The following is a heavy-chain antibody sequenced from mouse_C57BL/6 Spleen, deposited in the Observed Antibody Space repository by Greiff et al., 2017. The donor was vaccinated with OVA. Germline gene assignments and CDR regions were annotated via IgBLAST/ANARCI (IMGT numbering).Heavy chain of an antibody. V-gene: IGHV1-53*01. D-gene: IGHD1-1*01. Sequence: QVQLQQPGTELVKPGASVKLSCKASGYTFTSYWMHWVKQRPGQGLEWIGNINPSNGGTNYNEKFKSKATLTVDKSSSTAYMQLSSLTSEDSAVYYGARSLRGSYGSSYEDYWGQGTTLTVSS. CDR1: GYTFTSYW. CDR2: INPSNGGT. J-gene: IGHJ2*01. CDR3: ARSLRGSYGSSYEDY.